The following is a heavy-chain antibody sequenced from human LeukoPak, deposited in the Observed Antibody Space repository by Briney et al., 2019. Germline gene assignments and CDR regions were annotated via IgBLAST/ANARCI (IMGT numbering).Heavy chain of an antibody. CDR1: GGSFSGYY. D-gene: IGHD6-6*01. V-gene: IGHV4-34*01. CDR3: ARGRASGIAARRPPFDY. Sequence: PSETLSLTCAVYGGSFSGYYWSWIRQPPGKGLEWIGEINHSGSTNYNPSLKSRVTISVDTSKNQFSLKLSPVTAADTAVYHCARGRASGIAARRPPFDYWGQGTLVTVSS. J-gene: IGHJ4*02. CDR2: INHSGST.